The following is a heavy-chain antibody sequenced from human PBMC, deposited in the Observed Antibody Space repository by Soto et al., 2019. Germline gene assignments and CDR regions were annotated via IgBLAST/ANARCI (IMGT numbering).Heavy chain of an antibody. CDR2: INPNSGGT. V-gene: IGHV1-2*02. CDR1: GYTFTGYY. Sequence: QVQLVQSGAEVKKPGASVKVSCKASGYTFTGYYMHWVRQAPGQGLEWMGWINPNSGGTNYAQKFQGRVTMTRDTSISTAYLELGRLRSDDTAVYYCASMAPGSYYDILTGPSDVWGQGTTVTVSS. CDR3: ASMAPGSYYDILTGPSDV. J-gene: IGHJ6*02. D-gene: IGHD3-9*01.